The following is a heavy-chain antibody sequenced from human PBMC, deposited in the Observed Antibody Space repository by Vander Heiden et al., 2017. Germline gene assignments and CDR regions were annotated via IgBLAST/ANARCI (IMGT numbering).Heavy chain of an antibody. D-gene: IGHD5-12*01. CDR3: AMGAYGISGYNDK. Sequence: QVHLVESGGGVVQPGRSLRLSCEASGFTFSSYTMYWIRQAPGKGLEWVALITTDGSYKYYADSVKGRFTISRDNSKNTLYLQMNSLNIGDAAVYFCAMGAYGISGYNDKWGQGTRVTVSS. CDR1: GFTFSSYT. V-gene: IGHV3-30*03. J-gene: IGHJ1*01. CDR2: ITTDGSYK.